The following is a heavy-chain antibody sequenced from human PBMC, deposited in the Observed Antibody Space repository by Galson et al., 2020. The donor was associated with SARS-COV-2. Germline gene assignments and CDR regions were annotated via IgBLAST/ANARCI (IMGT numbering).Heavy chain of an antibody. Sequence: SETLSLTCTVSGGSISSSSYYWGWIRQPPGKGLEWIGSIYYSGSTYYNPSLKSRVTISVDTSKNQFSLKLSSVTAADTAVYYCARVYCSSTTPLCRNYFDYWGQGTLVTVSS. D-gene: IGHD2-2*01. J-gene: IGHJ4*02. CDR2: IYYSGST. CDR3: ARVYCSSTTPLCRNYFDY. V-gene: IGHV4-39*07. CDR1: GGSISSSSYY.